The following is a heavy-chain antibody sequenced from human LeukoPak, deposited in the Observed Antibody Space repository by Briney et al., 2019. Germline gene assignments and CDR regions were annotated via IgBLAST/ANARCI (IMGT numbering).Heavy chain of an antibody. V-gene: IGHV4-59*08. Sequence: KASETLSLTCTVSGGSISSYYWSWIRQPPGKGLEWIGYIYYSGSTNYNPSLKSRVTISVDTSKNQFSLKLSSVTAADTAVYYCARHGGYCSSTSCYPFDYWGQGTLVAVSS. D-gene: IGHD2-2*01. J-gene: IGHJ4*02. CDR2: IYYSGST. CDR1: GGSISSYY. CDR3: ARHGGYCSSTSCYPFDY.